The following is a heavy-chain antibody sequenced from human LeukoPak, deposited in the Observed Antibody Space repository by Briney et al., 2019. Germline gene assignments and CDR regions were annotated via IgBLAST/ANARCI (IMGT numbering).Heavy chain of an antibody. D-gene: IGHD5-24*01. J-gene: IGHJ4*02. Sequence: QSGGSLRLSCAASGFPFSNYAMQWVRQAPGKGLEYVSGISSNGGTTVYANSVKGRFTISRDNSKNTLYLQMGSLRAEDMAVYYCARDGVATNDCWGQGTLVTVSS. CDR3: ARDGVATNDC. CDR2: ISSNGGTT. V-gene: IGHV3-64*01. CDR1: GFPFSNYA.